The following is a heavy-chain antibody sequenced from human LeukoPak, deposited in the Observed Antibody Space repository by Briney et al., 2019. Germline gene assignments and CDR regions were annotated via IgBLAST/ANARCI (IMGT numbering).Heavy chain of an antibody. D-gene: IGHD4-23*01. Sequence: ASVKVSCKASGYTFTSYYMHWVRQAPGQGLEWMGWISAYNGNTNYAQKLQGRVTMTRDTSISTAYMELSSLTSEDTAVYYCATELRWKDHWGQGTLVTVSS. CDR1: GYTFTSYY. CDR3: ATELRWKDH. V-gene: IGHV1-18*04. CDR2: ISAYNGNT. J-gene: IGHJ4*02.